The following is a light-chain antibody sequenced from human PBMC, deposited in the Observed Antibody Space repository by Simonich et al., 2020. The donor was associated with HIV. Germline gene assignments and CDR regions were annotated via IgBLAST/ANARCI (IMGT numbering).Light chain of an antibody. CDR1: QDISNS. CDR2: DAS. J-gene: IGKJ4*01. V-gene: IGKV1-NL1*01. Sequence: DIQMTQSPSSLSASVGDRVTITCRARQDISNSLAWYQPKPGKAPKVLLYDASGLESGVPSRFSGSGSGTDYTLTISSLQPEDFATYYCQQYYSNTLTFGGGTKVGIK. CDR3: QQYYSNTLT.